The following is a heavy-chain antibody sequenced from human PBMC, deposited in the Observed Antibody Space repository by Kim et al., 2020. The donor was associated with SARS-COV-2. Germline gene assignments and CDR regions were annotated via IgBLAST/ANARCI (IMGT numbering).Heavy chain of an antibody. Sequence: TYYADSGQGRVTFSRDNSRNPLYLQMNSPRAEDTALYYCVKAVGVPANFENWGHGTLVTVSS. J-gene: IGHJ4*01. D-gene: IGHD2-2*01. V-gene: IGHV3-23*01. CDR3: VKAVGVPANFEN. CDR2: T.